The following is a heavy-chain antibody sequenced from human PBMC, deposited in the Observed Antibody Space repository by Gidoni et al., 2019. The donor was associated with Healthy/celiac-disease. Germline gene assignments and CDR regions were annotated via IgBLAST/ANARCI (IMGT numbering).Heavy chain of an antibody. CDR3: ARNGDWRDGYNQLDY. Sequence: EVQLVESGGGLVQPGGSLRLSCAASGFTFSSYEMNWVRQAPGKGLEWVSYISSSGSTIYYADSVKGRFTISRDNAKNSLYLQTNSLRAEDTAVYYCARNGDWRDGYNQLDYWGQGTLVTVSS. D-gene: IGHD5-12*01. V-gene: IGHV3-48*03. CDR1: GFTFSSYE. J-gene: IGHJ4*02. CDR2: ISSSGSTI.